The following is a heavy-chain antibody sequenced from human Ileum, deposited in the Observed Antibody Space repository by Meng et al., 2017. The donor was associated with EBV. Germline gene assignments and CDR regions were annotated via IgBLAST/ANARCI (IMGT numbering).Heavy chain of an antibody. J-gene: IGHJ1*01. Sequence: QVQFRESRAALVQPLVPLCSTCVVSGASITNQNWWARVRQPPGKGLEWIGEIPHRGSSAYNPSLKSRVSMSIDKSKNQFSLKLTSVTAADTAVYHCLRGSGGSVWGQGTLVTVSS. CDR3: LRGSGGSV. V-gene: IGHV4-4*02. CDR2: IPHRGSS. D-gene: IGHD3-10*01. CDR1: GASITNQNW.